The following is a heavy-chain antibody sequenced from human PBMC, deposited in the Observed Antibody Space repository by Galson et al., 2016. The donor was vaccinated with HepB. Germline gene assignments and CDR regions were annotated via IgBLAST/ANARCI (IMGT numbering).Heavy chain of an antibody. V-gene: IGHV3-20*01. CDR1: GFTFGDYG. CDR3: AREKVATFPYYYYAMDV. J-gene: IGHJ6*02. Sequence: SLRLSCAASGFTFGDYGMSWVRQAPGKGLEWVSGITWNGGSTAYADSVKGRFTISRDNATNSLYLQMNSLRAEDTALYHCAREKVATFPYYYYAMDVWGQGTTVTVSS. D-gene: IGHD5-12*01. CDR2: ITWNGGST.